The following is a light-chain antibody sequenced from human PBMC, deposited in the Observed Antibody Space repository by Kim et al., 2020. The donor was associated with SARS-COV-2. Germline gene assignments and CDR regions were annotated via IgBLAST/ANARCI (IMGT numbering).Light chain of an antibody. J-gene: IGKJ1*01. CDR2: GAS. CDR1: QGLSSAY. CDR3: QQYGSSPRT. Sequence: SPGERATLSCRTSQGLSSAYLAWYQQKPGQAPRLLIFGASRRATGIPDRFSGSGSGTDFTLTISRLEPEDFAVYYCQQYGSSPRTFGQGTKVDIK. V-gene: IGKV3-20*01.